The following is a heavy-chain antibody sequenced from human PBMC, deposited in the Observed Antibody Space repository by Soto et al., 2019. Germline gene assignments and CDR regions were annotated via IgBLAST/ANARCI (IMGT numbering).Heavy chain of an antibody. D-gene: IGHD5-18*01. Sequence: PGGSLRLSCAASGFTFSTYTLHWVRQAPGKGLEWVALISYDGSNKYYADSMKGRFTISRDNSKNTLYLQMNSLRTEDTALYFCARDRNGVAMAYWGQGTIVTVYS. J-gene: IGHJ4*02. CDR2: ISYDGSNK. V-gene: IGHV3-30-3*01. CDR3: ARDRNGVAMAY. CDR1: GFTFSTYT.